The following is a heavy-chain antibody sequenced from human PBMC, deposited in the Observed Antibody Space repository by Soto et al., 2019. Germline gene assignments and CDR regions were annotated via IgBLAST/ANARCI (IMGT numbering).Heavy chain of an antibody. D-gene: IGHD5-12*01. CDR2: ISSSGKTI. V-gene: IGHV3-48*03. CDR3: ARDPEKYSGSDLGIDY. J-gene: IGHJ4*02. CDR1: GFTFTNYE. Sequence: GGSLRISCASSGFTFTNYEMNWVRQAPGKGLEWISYISSSGKTISYADSVKGRFTISRDNAKNSLYLQMNSLRAEDTAVYYCARDPEKYSGSDLGIDYWGQGTLVTVSS.